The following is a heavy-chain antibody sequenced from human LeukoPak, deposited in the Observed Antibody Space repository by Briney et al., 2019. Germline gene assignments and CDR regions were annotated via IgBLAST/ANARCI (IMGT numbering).Heavy chain of an antibody. CDR1: GYTFTGYY. CDR3: ARELRVGSSGPRGGAAFDI. V-gene: IGHV1-2*02. Sequence: GASVTVSCKASGYTFTGYYMHWVRQAPGQGLEWMGWINPNSGGTNYAQKFQGRVTMTRDTSISTAYMELSRLRSDDTAVYYCARELRVGSSGPRGGAAFDIWGQGTMVTVSS. D-gene: IGHD6-19*01. J-gene: IGHJ3*02. CDR2: INPNSGGT.